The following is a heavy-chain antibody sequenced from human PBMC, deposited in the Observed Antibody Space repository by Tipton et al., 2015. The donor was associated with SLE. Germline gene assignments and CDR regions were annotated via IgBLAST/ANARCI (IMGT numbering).Heavy chain of an antibody. CDR1: GGSLSSYY. J-gene: IGHJ3*02. CDR2: IYASGST. D-gene: IGHD6-13*01. Sequence: GLVKPSETLSLTCTVSGGSLSSYYWSWIRQPAGKGLEWIGRIYASGSTEYNPSPKSRVTISVDPSKNQFSLRLTSLTAADTAVYYCARVVYSFSDAFDIWGQGTLVTVS. V-gene: IGHV4-4*07. CDR3: ARVVYSFSDAFDI.